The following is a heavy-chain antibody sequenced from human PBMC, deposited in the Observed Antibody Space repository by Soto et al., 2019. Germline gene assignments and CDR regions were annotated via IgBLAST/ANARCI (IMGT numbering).Heavy chain of an antibody. J-gene: IGHJ6*02. Sequence: HPGGSLRLSCAASGFTFSSYAMIWVRQGPGKGLEWVSAISGSGGSTYYADSVKGRFTISRDNSKNTLYLQMNSLRAEDTAIYYCARALGYFGSGSYYILYGLAVWGQGTTVTVSS. V-gene: IGHV3-23*01. CDR1: GFTFSSYA. CDR2: ISGSGGST. D-gene: IGHD3-10*01. CDR3: ARALGYFGSGSYYILYGLAV.